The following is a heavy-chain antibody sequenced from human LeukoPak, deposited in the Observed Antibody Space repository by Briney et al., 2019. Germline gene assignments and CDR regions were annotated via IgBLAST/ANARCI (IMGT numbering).Heavy chain of an antibody. Sequence: ASVKVSCKTSGYTFTNYDINWVRQATGQGLEWMGWVNPNTGNTGFAQKFQGRVTMTRDTSISTAYMELSSLRSEDMAVYYCAKNSYKFGYDYWGQGTLVTVSS. CDR1: GYTFTNYD. V-gene: IGHV1-8*01. CDR2: VNPNTGNT. J-gene: IGHJ4*02. D-gene: IGHD3-16*01. CDR3: AKNSYKFGYDY.